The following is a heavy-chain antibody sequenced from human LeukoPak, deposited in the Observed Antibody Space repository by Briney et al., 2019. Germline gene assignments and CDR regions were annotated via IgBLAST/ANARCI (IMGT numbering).Heavy chain of an antibody. CDR1: GDYISSSSYY. J-gene: IGHJ3*02. D-gene: IGHD5-18*01. Sequence: SETLSLTCTVAGDYISSSSYYWGWIRQPPGKGLEWIGSIYNSGSTYYNPSLKSRVTISVDTSKNQFSLKLSSVTAADTAVYYCARRDTARVTDAFDIWGQGTMVTVSS. V-gene: IGHV4-39*01. CDR3: ARRDTARVTDAFDI. CDR2: IYNSGST.